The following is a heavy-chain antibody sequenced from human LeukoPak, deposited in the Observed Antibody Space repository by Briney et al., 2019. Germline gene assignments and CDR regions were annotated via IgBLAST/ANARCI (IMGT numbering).Heavy chain of an antibody. D-gene: IGHD2-21*02. Sequence: PGGSLRLSCAASGFTFSSYAMSWVRQAPGKGLEWVSSISGSGGSTYYADSVKGRFIISRDNSNNTLYLQMNSLRAEDTAVYYCAKDRFGLVMTGYWYFDLWGRGTQVTVSS. CDR1: GFTFSSYA. V-gene: IGHV3-23*01. CDR3: AKDRFGLVMTGYWYFDL. J-gene: IGHJ2*01. CDR2: ISGSGGST.